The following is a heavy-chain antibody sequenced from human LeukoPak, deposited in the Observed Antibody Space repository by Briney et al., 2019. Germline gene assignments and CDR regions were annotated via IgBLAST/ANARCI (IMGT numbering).Heavy chain of an antibody. CDR3: ARVTSYPLQIFFDY. CDR1: GYHFPTFG. Sequence: ASVKVSCKASGYHFPTFGITWVRQAPGQGLEWMGWISGSHGNPNYARKFKGRVTMTTDTSTGTVYMEMTNLRSDDTAVYFCARVTSYPLQIFFDYWGQGTLVAVSS. CDR2: ISGSHGNP. D-gene: IGHD3-3*01. J-gene: IGHJ4*02. V-gene: IGHV1-18*01.